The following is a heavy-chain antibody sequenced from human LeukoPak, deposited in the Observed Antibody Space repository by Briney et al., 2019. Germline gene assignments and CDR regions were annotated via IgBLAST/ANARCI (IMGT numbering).Heavy chain of an antibody. Sequence: GGSLRLSCAASGFTFSGYYMSWIRQAPGKGLEWVSYISSSSSYTNYADSVKGRFTISRDNAKNSLYLQMNSLRAEDTAVYYCARGDLDGYYYDSSGHFDYWGQGTLVTVSS. CDR1: GFTFSGYY. J-gene: IGHJ4*02. D-gene: IGHD3-22*01. CDR3: ARGDLDGYYYDSSGHFDY. V-gene: IGHV3-11*05. CDR2: ISSSSSYT.